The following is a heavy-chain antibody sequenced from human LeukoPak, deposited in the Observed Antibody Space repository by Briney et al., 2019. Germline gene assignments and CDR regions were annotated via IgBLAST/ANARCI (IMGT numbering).Heavy chain of an antibody. V-gene: IGHV1-2*02. Sequence: GASVKVSCKASGYTFTGYYIHWVRQAPGQGLEWMGWINPHSGGTNYAQKFQGRVTMTRDTSISTAYMELRSLRSDDTAVYYCARDSAGGSYYVGYFDYWGQGTLVTVSS. J-gene: IGHJ4*02. CDR3: ARDSAGGSYYVGYFDY. D-gene: IGHD1-26*01. CDR2: INPHSGGT. CDR1: GYTFTGYY.